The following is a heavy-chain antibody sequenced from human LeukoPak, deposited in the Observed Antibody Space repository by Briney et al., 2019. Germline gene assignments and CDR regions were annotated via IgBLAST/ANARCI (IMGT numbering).Heavy chain of an antibody. V-gene: IGHV3-23*01. Sequence: GGSLRLSCAASGFTFSSYAMSWVRRAPGKGLEWVSAISGSGGSTYYADSVKGRFTISRDNSKNTLYLQMNSLRAEDTAVYYCAYPPQGSSWSEPDFDYWGQGTLVTVSS. D-gene: IGHD6-13*01. CDR2: ISGSGGST. J-gene: IGHJ4*02. CDR1: GFTFSSYA. CDR3: AYPPQGSSWSEPDFDY.